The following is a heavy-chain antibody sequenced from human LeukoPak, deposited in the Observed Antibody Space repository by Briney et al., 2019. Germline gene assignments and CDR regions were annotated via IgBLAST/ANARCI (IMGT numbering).Heavy chain of an antibody. CDR1: GISIGTYW. J-gene: IGHJ1*01. D-gene: IGHD5/OR15-5a*01. CDR2: IKPDGSER. CDR3: AKDWVGYSV. V-gene: IGHV3-7*05. Sequence: PGGSLRLSCAASGISIGTYWMTWVRQAPGKGLEWVANIKPDGSERNYVDSAKGRFTISRDNAKNSLFLQMNSLRAEDTAVYYCAKDWVGYSVWGQGTLVTASS.